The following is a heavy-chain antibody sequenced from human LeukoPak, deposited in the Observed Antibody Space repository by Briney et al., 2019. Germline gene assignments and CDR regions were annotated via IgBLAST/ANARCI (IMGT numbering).Heavy chain of an antibody. CDR3: ARDSPYYYGSGL. V-gene: IGHV3-53*01. CDR1: GFTVSTNY. CDR2: IYSGGST. Sequence: PGGSLRLSCAASGFTVSTNYMSWVRQAPGKGLEWVSVIYSGGSTYYADSVKGRFTISRDNSRNTLYLQMNSLRADGTAVYYCARDSPYYYGSGLWGQGTMVTVSS. J-gene: IGHJ3*01. D-gene: IGHD3-10*01.